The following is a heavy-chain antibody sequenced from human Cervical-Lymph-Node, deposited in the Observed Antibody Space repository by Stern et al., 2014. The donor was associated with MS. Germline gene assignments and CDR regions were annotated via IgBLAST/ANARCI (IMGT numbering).Heavy chain of an antibody. CDR3: ARASYDVLTDYYMGLINY. D-gene: IGHD3-9*01. CDR2: IYHRGNT. Sequence: QVQLQESGPGLVKPSGTLSLTCAVSGGSISSSHWWTWVRQAPGKGLEWIWEIYHRGNTNYHPSLKSRVIISVDKSKTQFSLKLSSVTAADTAVYYCARASYDVLTDYYMGLINYWGQGTLGTVSP. J-gene: IGHJ4*02. CDR1: GGSISSSHW. V-gene: IGHV4-4*02.